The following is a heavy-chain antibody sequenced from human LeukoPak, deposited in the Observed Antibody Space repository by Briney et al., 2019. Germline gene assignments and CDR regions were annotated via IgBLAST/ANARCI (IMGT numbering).Heavy chain of an antibody. Sequence: GGSLRLSCAASGFIFSGYAMSWVRQAPGKGLEWVSAISGGDVGTFYADSVRGRFTISRDNSNNTLYLQMNSLRAEDTAVYYCAKDGYDRGYYGMDVWGQGTTVTVSS. J-gene: IGHJ6*02. D-gene: IGHD3-22*01. CDR2: ISGGDVGT. CDR3: AKDGYDRGYYGMDV. V-gene: IGHV3-23*01. CDR1: GFIFSGYA.